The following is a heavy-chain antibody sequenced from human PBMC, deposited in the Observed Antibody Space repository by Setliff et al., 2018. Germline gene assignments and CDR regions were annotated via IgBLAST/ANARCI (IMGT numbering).Heavy chain of an antibody. CDR1: GFTFSTAW. Sequence: PGGSLRLSCAASGFTFSTAWMNWVRQSPGKGLAWVSRINSDGSSTTYADSVKGRFTISRDNTRNLVYLQMSSLTAEDTALYYCATTYSYDSRVVFDVWGQGTMVTVSS. CDR2: INSDGSST. V-gene: IGHV3-74*01. CDR3: ATTYSYDSRVVFDV. D-gene: IGHD3-22*01. J-gene: IGHJ3*01.